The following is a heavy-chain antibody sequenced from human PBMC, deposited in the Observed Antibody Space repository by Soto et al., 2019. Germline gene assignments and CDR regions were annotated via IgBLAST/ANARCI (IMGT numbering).Heavy chain of an antibody. Sequence: GASLRLSFAASRFTFSSYWMHWVRQAPGKGLVWASRINSDRSSTSYADSVKGRFTISRDNAKNTLYLQMNSPRAEDTSVYYCARGTHSSGWYSXSYWGQGT. J-gene: IGHJ4*02. CDR1: RFTFSSYW. CDR2: INSDRSST. CDR3: ARGTHSSGWYSXSY. D-gene: IGHD6-19*01. V-gene: IGHV3-74*01.